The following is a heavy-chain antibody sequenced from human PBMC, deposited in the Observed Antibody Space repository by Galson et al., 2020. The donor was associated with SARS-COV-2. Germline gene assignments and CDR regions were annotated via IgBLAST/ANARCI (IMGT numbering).Heavy chain of an antibody. CDR3: ARSADYGYYVPVYGMDV. J-gene: IGHJ6*02. D-gene: IGHD4-17*01. Sequence: SVKVSCKASGGTFSSYAISWVRQAPGQGLEWMGGIIPIFGTANYAQKFQGRVTITADESTSTAYMELSSLRSEDTAVYYCARSADYGYYVPVYGMDVWGQGTTVTVSS. V-gene: IGHV1-69*13. CDR1: GGTFSSYA. CDR2: IIPIFGTA.